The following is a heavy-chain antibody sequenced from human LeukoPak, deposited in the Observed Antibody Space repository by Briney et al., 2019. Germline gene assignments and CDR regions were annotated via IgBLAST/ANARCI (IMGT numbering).Heavy chain of an antibody. CDR1: GFTFSSYA. Sequence: GGSLRLSCAASGFTFSSYAMHWVRQAPGKGLDWVAVISYDEYNKYYADSVEGRFTISRDNSKNTLYLQMNSLRHEDTAVYYCAKDLHVRGVMTPDYWGQGTLVTVSS. D-gene: IGHD3-10*01. V-gene: IGHV3-30*04. J-gene: IGHJ4*02. CDR2: ISYDEYNK. CDR3: AKDLHVRGVMTPDY.